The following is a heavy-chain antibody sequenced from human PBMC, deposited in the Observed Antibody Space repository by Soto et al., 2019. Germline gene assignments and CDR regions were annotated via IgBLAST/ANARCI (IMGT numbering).Heavy chain of an antibody. CDR1: GFIFNNFG. CDR2: IWFDGSTT. V-gene: IGHV3-33*08. CDR3: ARDDVLCDGGRCYGVPLDV. D-gene: IGHD2-15*01. J-gene: IGHJ6*04. Sequence: GGSLRLSCAASGFIFNNFGMHWVRQAPGKGLEWVAVIWFDGSTTYYADSVKGRCTISRDNSENTLYLQMNSLRAEDTAVYYCARDDVLCDGGRCYGVPLDVWGKGTTVTVSS.